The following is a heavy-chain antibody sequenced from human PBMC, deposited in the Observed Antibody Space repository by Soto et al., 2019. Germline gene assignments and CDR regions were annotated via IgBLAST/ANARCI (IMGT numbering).Heavy chain of an antibody. CDR3: ARAYGGFDNGLDV. V-gene: IGHV4-38-2*01. J-gene: IGHJ6*02. D-gene: IGHD5-12*01. CDR2: IYYSGST. CDR1: GYSISSGYY. Sequence: SETLSLTCAVSGYSISSGYYWGWIRQPPGKGLEWIGSIYYSGSTRYNPSLKSRVTISVDMSKNQFSLKLSSVIAADTAVYYCARAYGGFDNGLDVWGQGTAVTVSS.